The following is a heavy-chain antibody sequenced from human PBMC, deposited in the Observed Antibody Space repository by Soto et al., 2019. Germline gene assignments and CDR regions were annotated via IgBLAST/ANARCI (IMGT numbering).Heavy chain of an antibody. V-gene: IGHV3-9*01. Sequence: EVQLVESGGGLVQPGRSLRLSCAASGFTFDDYAMHWVRQAPGKGLEWVSGISWNSGSIGYADSVKGRFTSSRDNAKNSLYPQMNRLRAEDTALYYCSKASIAGHTPIWFDPWGQGTLVTVSS. CDR2: ISWNSGSI. D-gene: IGHD6-13*01. CDR1: GFTFDDYA. CDR3: SKASIAGHTPIWFDP. J-gene: IGHJ5*02.